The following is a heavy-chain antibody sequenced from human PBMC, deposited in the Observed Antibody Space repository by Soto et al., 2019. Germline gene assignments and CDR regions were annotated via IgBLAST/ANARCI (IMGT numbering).Heavy chain of an antibody. Sequence: EVQLLESGGGLVQPGGSQRLSCAASGFTFSSFAMSWVRQAPGKGLEWVSGISGSGGSTYYADSVKGRFTISKDNSKSSMYLQMNSLRAEDTAVYYCARVAAMDEYVWGSDRNYYYYGFDVWGQGTTVTVSS. CDR3: ARVAAMDEYVWGSDRNYYYYGFDV. D-gene: IGHD3-16*02. CDR1: GFTFSSFA. J-gene: IGHJ6*02. V-gene: IGHV3-23*01. CDR2: ISGSGGST.